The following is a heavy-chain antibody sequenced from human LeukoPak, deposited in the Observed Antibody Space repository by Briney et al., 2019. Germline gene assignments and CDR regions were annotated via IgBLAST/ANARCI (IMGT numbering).Heavy chain of an antibody. Sequence: GGSLRLSCAASGFTFSSSSMNWVRQAPGKGLEWVAFISSSSTTIYYADSVKGRFTISRDNAKNSLSLQMNSLRADDTAVYYCSREDYGPEYWRQGTLVSVSS. CDR2: ISSSSTTI. V-gene: IGHV3-48*04. CDR3: SREDYGPEY. CDR1: GFTFSSSS. D-gene: IGHD4-17*01. J-gene: IGHJ4*02.